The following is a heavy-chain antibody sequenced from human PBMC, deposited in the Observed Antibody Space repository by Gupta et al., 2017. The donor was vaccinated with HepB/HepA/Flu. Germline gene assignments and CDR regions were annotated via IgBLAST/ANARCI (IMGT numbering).Heavy chain of an antibody. V-gene: IGHV3-30*18. D-gene: IGHD3-16*01. CDR2: LSFDGNRK. CDR3: AKPGSNFGFGGVDYFDT. Sequence: QVELVESGGGVVLPGKSLRLSCAASGFTSTSYGMHWVRQAPGKGLEWVAFLSFDGNRKNYGDSVKGRFTVSRDNAKSTVFLQMNSLRPEDTAVYYCAKPGSNFGFGGVDYFDTWGQGTLVTVSS. J-gene: IGHJ5*02. CDR1: GFTSTSYG.